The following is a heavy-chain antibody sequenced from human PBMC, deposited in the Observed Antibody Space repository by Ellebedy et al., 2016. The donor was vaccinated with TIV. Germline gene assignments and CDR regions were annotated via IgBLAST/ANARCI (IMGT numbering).Heavy chain of an antibody. D-gene: IGHD4-11*01. Sequence: GESLKISCAGSGFSFGTHTLNWVRQAPGKGLEWVSSISYTGGYIYYADSLRGRFTVSRDNANNSLYLQMNSLRVDDTAVYYCARPDYRYDSWGQGTQVTVSS. CDR2: ISYTGGYI. J-gene: IGHJ4*02. V-gene: IGHV3-21*01. CDR1: GFSFGTHT. CDR3: ARPDYRYDS.